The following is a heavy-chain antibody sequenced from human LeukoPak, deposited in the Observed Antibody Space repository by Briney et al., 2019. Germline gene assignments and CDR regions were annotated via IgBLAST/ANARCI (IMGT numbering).Heavy chain of an antibody. CDR2: IYYSGST. CDR1: GGSISSYY. J-gene: IGHJ4*02. D-gene: IGHD6-19*01. CDR3: ARGHSGWYYFDY. V-gene: IGHV4-59*01. Sequence: SETLSLTCTVSGGSISSYYWSWIRQPPGKGLEGIGYIYYSGSTNYNPSLKRRVTISVDTSKNQFSLKLSSVTAADTAVYYCARGHSGWYYFDYWGQGTLVTVSS.